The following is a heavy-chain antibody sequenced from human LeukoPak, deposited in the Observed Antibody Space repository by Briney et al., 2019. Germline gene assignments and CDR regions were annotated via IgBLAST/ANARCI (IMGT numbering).Heavy chain of an antibody. J-gene: IGHJ4*02. Sequence: GRSLRLSCAASGFTFSDYGMHWVRQAPGKGLEWVAATSHDGDKENYADSVKGRFTISRDNSKNTLYLQMNSLRAEDTAVYYCARTRTYYYDSSGYSKPTFDYWGQGTLVTVSS. CDR2: TSHDGDKE. CDR1: GFTFSDYG. D-gene: IGHD3-22*01. CDR3: ARTRTYYYDSSGYSKPTFDY. V-gene: IGHV3-30*03.